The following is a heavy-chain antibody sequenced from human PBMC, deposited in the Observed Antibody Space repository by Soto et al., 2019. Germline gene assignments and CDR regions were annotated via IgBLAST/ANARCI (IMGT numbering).Heavy chain of an antibody. J-gene: IGHJ4*02. D-gene: IGHD3-10*01. V-gene: IGHV4-4*07. CDR1: GGSITSYY. CDR3: ARDYYGSGSRFDY. Sequence: PSETLSLTCTVSGGSITSYYWSWIRQPAGKGLEWIGRIYTNGDTNYNPSLKSRVTMSVDTSKNQFSLNLSSVTAADTAVYYCARDYYGSGSRFDYWGQGTQVTSPQ. CDR2: IYTNGDT.